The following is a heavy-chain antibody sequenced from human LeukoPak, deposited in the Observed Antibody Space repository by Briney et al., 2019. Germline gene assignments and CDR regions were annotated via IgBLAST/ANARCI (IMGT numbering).Heavy chain of an antibody. D-gene: IGHD1-1*01. Sequence: SETLSLTCTVSGGSISSYYWSWLRQSPGKGLEWIGYIYYSGSTNYNPSLKSRVTISVDTSKRQFTLKLSSVTAADTAVYYCARRDPNQTMTHAFDIWGQGTMVTVSS. V-gene: IGHV4-59*08. CDR2: IYYSGST. CDR1: GGSISSYY. J-gene: IGHJ3*02. CDR3: ARRDPNQTMTHAFDI.